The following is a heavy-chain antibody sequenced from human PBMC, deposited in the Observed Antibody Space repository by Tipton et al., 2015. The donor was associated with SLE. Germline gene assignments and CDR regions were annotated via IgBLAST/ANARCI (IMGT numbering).Heavy chain of an antibody. D-gene: IGHD3-10*01. Sequence: SLRLSCAASGFSFRTYEMNWVRQAPGKGLEWVSYISSSGNTIYYADSVKGRFTISRDNAKNSLYLQMISLRAEDTAVYYCAREGAGGPDYWGQGTLVTVSS. CDR3: AREGAGGPDY. V-gene: IGHV3-48*03. CDR2: ISSSGNTI. J-gene: IGHJ4*02. CDR1: GFSFRTYE.